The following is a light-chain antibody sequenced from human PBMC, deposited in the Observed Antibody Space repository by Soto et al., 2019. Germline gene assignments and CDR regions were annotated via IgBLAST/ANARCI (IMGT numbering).Light chain of an antibody. J-gene: IGLJ1*01. CDR1: SSDVGGYNY. CDR3: SSYTSSSASLYV. CDR2: DVS. V-gene: IGLV2-14*01. Sequence: QYALTQPASVSGSPGQSITISCTGTSSDVGGYNYVSWYQQHPGKAPKLMIYDVSNRPSGVSNRFSGSKSGNTASLTISGLQAEDEADYYCSSYTSSSASLYVFGTGTTLTVL.